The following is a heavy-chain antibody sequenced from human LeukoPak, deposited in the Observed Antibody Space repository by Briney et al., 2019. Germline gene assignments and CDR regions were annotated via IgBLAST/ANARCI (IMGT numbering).Heavy chain of an antibody. CDR1: GGSISSYY. Sequence: PSETLSLTCTVSGGSISSYYWSWIRQPPAKGLECIGYVYYSGSTNYNPSLKSRVTISVDTSKNQFSLKLSSVTAADTAVCYCARAAHCGVDCYWGAFDILGQGTMVSLSS. CDR3: ARAAHCGVDCYWGAFDI. V-gene: IGHV4-59*01. CDR2: VYYSGST. J-gene: IGHJ3*02. D-gene: IGHD2-21*01.